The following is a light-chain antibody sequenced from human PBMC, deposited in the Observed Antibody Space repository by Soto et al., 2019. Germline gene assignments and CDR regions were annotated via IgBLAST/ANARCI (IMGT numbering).Light chain of an antibody. V-gene: IGLV2-14*01. CDR3: YSYTTTNTWL. J-gene: IGLJ2*01. Sequence: QSALTQPASMSGSPGQSITISCAGTSNDVGAYNYVSWYQHHPGQAPKLMIYEVTNRPSGVSPRFSGSKSGNTASLTISGLQAEDEADYYCYSYTTTNTWLFDGGTKVTVL. CDR1: SNDVGAYNY. CDR2: EVT.